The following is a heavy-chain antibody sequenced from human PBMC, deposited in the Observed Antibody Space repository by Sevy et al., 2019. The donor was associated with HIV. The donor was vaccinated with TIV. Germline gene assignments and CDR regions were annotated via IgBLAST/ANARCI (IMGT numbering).Heavy chain of an antibody. CDR2: ISSSGSTV. CDR1: EFSFSNYE. CDR3: ARADHAPYITVVRIRAFDF. D-gene: IGHD3-10*01. V-gene: IGHV3-48*03. J-gene: IGHJ3*01. Sequence: GGSLRLSCVASEFSFSNYEMNWVRQAPGKGLEWISFISSSGSTVYYTDSVKGRLTISRDNAKNSLYLQMNSLRVEDTAVYYCARADHAPYITVVRIRAFDFWGQGTMVTVSS.